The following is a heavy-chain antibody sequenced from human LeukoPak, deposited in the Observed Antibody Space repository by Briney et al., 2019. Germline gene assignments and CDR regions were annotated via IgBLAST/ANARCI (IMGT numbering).Heavy chain of an antibody. CDR1: GFTFSSYE. CDR2: ISSSGSTI. Sequence: PGGSLRPSCAASGFTFSSYEMNWVRQAPGKGLEWVSYISSSGSTIYYADSVKGRFTISRDNAKKSLYLQMNSLRAEDTAVYYCARDYYDSSGFLDNDAFDIWGQGTMVTVSS. D-gene: IGHD3-22*01. J-gene: IGHJ3*02. CDR3: ARDYYDSSGFLDNDAFDI. V-gene: IGHV3-48*03.